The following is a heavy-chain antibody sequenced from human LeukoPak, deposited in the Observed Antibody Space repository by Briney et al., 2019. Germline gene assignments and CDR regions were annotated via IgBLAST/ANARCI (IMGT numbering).Heavy chain of an antibody. V-gene: IGHV4-59*01. CDR3: VRGPYGASISKWFDP. D-gene: IGHD4/OR15-4a*01. CDR1: RGSISGYS. CDR2: IYYSGDT. J-gene: IGHJ5*02. Sequence: SETLSLTCIVSRGSISGYSWSWIRQSPGGGLEWIGYIYYSGDTAYNPSLRSRVTMSVDTSKNQFSLQLRSMTTADTAVYYCVRGPYGASISKWFDPWGQGTQVIVSP.